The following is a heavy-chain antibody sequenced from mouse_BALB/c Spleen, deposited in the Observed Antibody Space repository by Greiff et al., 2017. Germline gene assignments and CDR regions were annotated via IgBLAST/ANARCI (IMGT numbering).Heavy chain of an antibody. D-gene: IGHD1-1*01. CDR3: KRFITTPYYFDY. CDR2: IDPENGDT. Sequence: VQLKESGAELVRSGASVKLSCTASGFNIKDYYMHWVKQRPEQGLEWIGWIDPENGDTEYAPKFQGKATMTADTSSNTAYLQLSSLTSEDTAVYYCKRFITTPYYFDYWGQGTTLTVSS. CDR1: GFNIKDYY. J-gene: IGHJ2*01. V-gene: IGHV14-4*02.